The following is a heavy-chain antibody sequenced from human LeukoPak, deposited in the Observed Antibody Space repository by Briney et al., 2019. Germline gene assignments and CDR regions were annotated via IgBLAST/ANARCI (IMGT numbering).Heavy chain of an antibody. Sequence: PGRSLRLSFAASGFTFNFAMHWVRQAPGKGLEWVAVTSYDGRRIYYAESVKGRFTISRDNSKNTLFLHMNSLRAEDTAVYYCAKDRNDYYDSSGSDSWGQGTLVTVSS. D-gene: IGHD3-22*01. CDR1: GFTFNFA. J-gene: IGHJ4*02. CDR2: TSYDGRRI. CDR3: AKDRNDYYDSSGSDS. V-gene: IGHV3-30*04.